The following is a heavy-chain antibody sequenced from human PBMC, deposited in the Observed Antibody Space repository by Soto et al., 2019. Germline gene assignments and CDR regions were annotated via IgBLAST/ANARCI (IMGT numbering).Heavy chain of an antibody. V-gene: IGHV5-51*04. J-gene: IGHJ6*02. Sequence: ASLTLSYTRCFDSFTIAFIGCSHPLPGKGLEWMGIIYPGDSDTRYSPSFQGQVTISADKPISTAYLQWSSLKASDTAMYYCARASLADYYGMDVWGQGTTVTVSS. CDR1: FDSFTIAF. D-gene: IGHD6-6*01. CDR3: ARASLADYYGMDV. CDR2: IYPGDSDT.